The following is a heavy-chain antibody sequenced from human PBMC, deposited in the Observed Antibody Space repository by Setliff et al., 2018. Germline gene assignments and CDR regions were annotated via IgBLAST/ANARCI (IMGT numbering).Heavy chain of an antibody. Sequence: SETLSLTCTVSGGSISSAPYYWSWIRQPAGKGPEWIGHIYTSWSSNYNPSLKSRVTMSMDTSKNQFSLNLSSVTAADTAVYYCARVTGFLYIDVWGKGTTVTVSS. CDR3: ARVTGFLYIDV. V-gene: IGHV4-61*09. CDR2: IYTSWSS. J-gene: IGHJ6*03. CDR1: GGSISSAPYY. D-gene: IGHD3-3*01.